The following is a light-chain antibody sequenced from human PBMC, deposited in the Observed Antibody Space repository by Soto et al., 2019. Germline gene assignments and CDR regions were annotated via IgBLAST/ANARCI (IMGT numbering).Light chain of an antibody. CDR3: QQRITWPIN. CDR1: QSVSSNH. J-gene: IGKJ5*01. CDR2: GAS. V-gene: IGKV3D-20*02. Sequence: ESVLTQSPVTLSLSPGEIATLSCSASQSVSSNHLAWYQQKRGQPPRLLIYGASSRATGTPARFSGSGSGTDFTLTISSLEPEDFAVYYCQQRITWPINFGQGTRLEIK.